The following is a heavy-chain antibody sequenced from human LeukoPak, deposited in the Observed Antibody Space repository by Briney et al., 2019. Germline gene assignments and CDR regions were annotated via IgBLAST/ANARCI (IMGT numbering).Heavy chain of an antibody. CDR2: ISYDGSNK. CDR3: AKDYYDSSGILH. J-gene: IGHJ4*02. Sequence: GGSLRLSCAAPGFTFSSYGMHWVRQAPGKGLEWVAVISYDGSNKYYADSVKGRFTISRDNSKNTLYLQMNSLRAEDTAVYYCAKDYYDSSGILHWGQGTLVTVSS. D-gene: IGHD3-22*01. V-gene: IGHV3-30*18. CDR1: GFTFSSYG.